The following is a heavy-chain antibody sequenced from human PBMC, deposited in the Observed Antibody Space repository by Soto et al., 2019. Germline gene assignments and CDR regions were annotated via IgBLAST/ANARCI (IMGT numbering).Heavy chain of an antibody. CDR2: INPATGAA. CDR1: GYTVTAYY. V-gene: IGHV1-2*02. J-gene: IGHJ3*02. CDR3: ARGGGVGVAGSAAFDM. D-gene: IGHD3-3*01. Sequence: VQSGAVVKKPGASVTVSCSASGYTVTAYYMHWVRQAPGRGLEWMGGINPATGAAKYTQTFQGRVTMNRDTSTSTVFMELSGLTSEDTAAFYGARGGGVGVAGSAAFDMWGQGTLVTVSS.